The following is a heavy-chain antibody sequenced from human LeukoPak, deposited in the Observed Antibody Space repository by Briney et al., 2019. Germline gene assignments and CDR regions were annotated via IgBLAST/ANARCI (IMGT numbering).Heavy chain of an antibody. V-gene: IGHV3-23*01. CDR3: AKDRSVRRITIFGVVTLFDY. CDR1: GFTFSSYA. J-gene: IGHJ4*02. Sequence: PGGSLRLSCAASGFTFSSYAMSWVRQAPGKGLEWVSAMSGSGGSTYYADSVKGRFTISRDNSKNTLYLQMNSLRAEDTAVYYCAKDRSVRRITIFGVVTLFDYWGQGTLVTVSS. CDR2: MSGSGGST. D-gene: IGHD3-3*01.